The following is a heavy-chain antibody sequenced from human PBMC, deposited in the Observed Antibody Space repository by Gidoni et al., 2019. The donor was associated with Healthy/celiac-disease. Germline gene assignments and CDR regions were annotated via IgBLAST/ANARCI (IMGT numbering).Heavy chain of an antibody. D-gene: IGHD5-12*01. CDR3: TTDLAEMATFDY. J-gene: IGHJ4*02. CDR1: GFPFSNAW. Sequence: EVQLVESGGGLVKPGGSLRLSCAASGFPFSNAWMSWVRQAPGKGLEWVGRIKSKTDGGTTDYAAPVKGRFTISRDDSKNTLYLQMNSLKTEDTAVYYCTTDLAEMATFDYWGQGTLVTVSS. V-gene: IGHV3-15*01. CDR2: IKSKTDGGTT.